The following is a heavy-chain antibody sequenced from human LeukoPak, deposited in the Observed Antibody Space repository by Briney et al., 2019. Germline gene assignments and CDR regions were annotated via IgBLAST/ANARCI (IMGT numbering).Heavy chain of an antibody. V-gene: IGHV1-18*01. CDR2: ISAYNGNT. Sequence: GASVKVSCKASGYTFTSYGISWVRQAPGQGLEWMGWISAYNGNTNYAQKLQGRVTMTTDTSTSTAYMELRSLRSDDTAVYYCARGGMGYFDWYPKNPPGPRVPPDYWGQGTLVTVSS. CDR1: GYTFTSYG. J-gene: IGHJ4*02. D-gene: IGHD3-9*01. CDR3: ARGGMGYFDWYPKNPPGPRVPPDY.